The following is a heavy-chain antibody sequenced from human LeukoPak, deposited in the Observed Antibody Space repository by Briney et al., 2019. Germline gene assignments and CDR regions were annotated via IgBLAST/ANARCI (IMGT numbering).Heavy chain of an antibody. D-gene: IGHD2-21*01. Sequence: ASVKVSCKTSGGTFNNYAISWVRQAPGQGLEWMGIINPSGGTTSYAQKFQGRVTLTRDTSTSTVYMEMRSLRSEDTAVYYCARDLFRAAGSYYYGMDVWGQGTTVTVSS. CDR3: ARDLFRAAGSYYYGMDV. CDR1: GGTFNNYA. CDR2: INPSGGTT. V-gene: IGHV1-46*02. J-gene: IGHJ6*02.